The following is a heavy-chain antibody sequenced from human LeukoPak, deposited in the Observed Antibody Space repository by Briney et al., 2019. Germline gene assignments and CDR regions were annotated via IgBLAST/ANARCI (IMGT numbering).Heavy chain of an antibody. CDR1: GFTFSSYA. D-gene: IGHD3-10*01. CDR2: ISGSGGST. CDR3: ARPYYYGSGSYGHFDY. Sequence: PGGPLRLSCAASGFTFSSYAMSWVRQAPGKGLEWVSAISGSGGSTYYADSVKGRFTISRDNSKNTLYLQMNSLRAEDTAVYYCARPYYYGSGSYGHFDYWGQGTLVTVSS. V-gene: IGHV3-23*01. J-gene: IGHJ4*02.